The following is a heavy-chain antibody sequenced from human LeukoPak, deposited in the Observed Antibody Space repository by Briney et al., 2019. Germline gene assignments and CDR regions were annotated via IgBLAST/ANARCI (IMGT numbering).Heavy chain of an antibody. J-gene: IGHJ4*02. CDR2: ISGSGGST. V-gene: IGHV3-23*01. CDR1: GFTFSSYG. Sequence: GGSLRLSCAASGFTFSSYGMSWVRQAPGKGLEWVSAISGSGGSTYYADSVKGRFTISRDNSKNTLYLQMNGLRAEDTAVYYCTRAYDSGTYSSFDYWGQGTLVTVTS. D-gene: IGHD3-10*01. CDR3: TRAYDSGTYSSFDY.